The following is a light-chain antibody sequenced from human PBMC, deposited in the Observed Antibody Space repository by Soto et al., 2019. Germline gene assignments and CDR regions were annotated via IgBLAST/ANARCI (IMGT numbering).Light chain of an antibody. CDR2: AAS. CDR1: QSITSY. CDR3: QQTYSTPWT. Sequence: DIQMTQSPSSLSASVGDRVTITCRASQSITSYLNWYQQKPGKAPKLLIYAASSLQSGVPSRFSGSGSGTDFTLTISSLHPEDFATYYCQQTYSTPWTFGQGTKVELK. V-gene: IGKV1-39*01. J-gene: IGKJ1*01.